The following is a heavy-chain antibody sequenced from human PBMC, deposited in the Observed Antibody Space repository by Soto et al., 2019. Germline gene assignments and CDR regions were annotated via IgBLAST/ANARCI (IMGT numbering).Heavy chain of an antibody. CDR1: GYTFSRYA. CDR2: INAGNGNT. V-gene: IGHV1-3*01. Sequence: ASVKVSCKASGYTFSRYAIHWVRQAPGQRLEWMGWINAGNGNTKYSQKFEGRVTLTTDTSANTVYMELSSLRFEDTAVYYCARAARRRTLGMKGYYLDSWGPGTLVTVSS. D-gene: IGHD2-15*01. J-gene: IGHJ4*02. CDR3: ARAARRRTLGMKGYYLDS.